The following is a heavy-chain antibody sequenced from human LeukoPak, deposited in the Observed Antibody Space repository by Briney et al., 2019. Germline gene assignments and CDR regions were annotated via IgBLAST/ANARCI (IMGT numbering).Heavy chain of an antibody. J-gene: IGHJ4*02. CDR2: INHSGST. CDR3: ARGWGPAYCGGDCHRHFDY. V-gene: IGHV4-34*01. CDR1: GGSFSGYY. D-gene: IGHD2-21*02. Sequence: SETLSLTCAVYGGSFSGYYWSWIRQPPGKGLEWIGEINHSGSTNYNPSLKSRVTISVDTSKNQFSLKLNSVTAADTAVYYCARGWGPAYCGGDCHRHFDYWGQGTLVTVSS.